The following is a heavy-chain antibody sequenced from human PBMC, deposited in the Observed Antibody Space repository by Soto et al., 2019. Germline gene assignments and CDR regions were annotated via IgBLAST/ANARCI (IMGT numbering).Heavy chain of an antibody. Sequence: SVPVSCKASGGTLSIYAISWVRQAPGQGLKWMGGIIPIFGTANYAQKFQGRVTITADKSTSTAYMELSSLRSEDTAVYYCARSNYDFWSGSSPYYYYYYGMEVWGQGKTVTVS. CDR2: IIPIFGTA. D-gene: IGHD3-3*01. V-gene: IGHV1-69*06. CDR3: ARSNYDFWSGSSPYYYYYYGMEV. CDR1: GGTLSIYA. J-gene: IGHJ6*02.